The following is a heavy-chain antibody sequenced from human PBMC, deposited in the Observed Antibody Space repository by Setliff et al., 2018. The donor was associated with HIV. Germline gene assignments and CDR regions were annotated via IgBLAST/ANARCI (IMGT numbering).Heavy chain of an antibody. Sequence: ASVKVSCKTSGYTFTASYLHWVRQAPGQGLQWMGWMHPNSGTTKYAQKFRDRVTLTGDTSISTASMELSSLKSDDTAMYYCATSTSRFFWNGFYQGGFGSRNSHSFENWGQGTLVTVSS. V-gene: IGHV1-2*02. CDR3: ATSTSRFFWNGFYQGGFGSRNSHSFEN. D-gene: IGHD3-3*01. CDR2: MHPNSGTT. J-gene: IGHJ4*02. CDR1: GYTFTASY.